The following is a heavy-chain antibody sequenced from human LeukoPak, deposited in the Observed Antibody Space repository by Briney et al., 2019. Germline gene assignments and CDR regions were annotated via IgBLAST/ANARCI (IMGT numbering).Heavy chain of an antibody. J-gene: IGHJ4*02. CDR3: ARGYDSKSTVFDN. CDR2: IYHSGST. V-gene: IGHV4-59*01. D-gene: IGHD5-12*01. CDR1: GGSISTYY. Sequence: PSETLSLTCTVSGGSISTYYWNWIRQPPGKGLEWIGYIYHSGSTNYNPSLKSRVTMSVDTSKNQFSLKLTSVTAADTAVYYCARGYDSKSTVFDNRGQGTLVTVFS.